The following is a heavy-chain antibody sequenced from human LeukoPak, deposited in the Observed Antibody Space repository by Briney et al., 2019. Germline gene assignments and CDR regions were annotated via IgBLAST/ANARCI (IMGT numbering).Heavy chain of an antibody. D-gene: IGHD6-19*01. Sequence: GSLRLSCAASGFTVSSNYMSWVRQAPGKGLEWIGSIYHSGSTHYNPSLKSRVTISVDTSKNQFSLKLSSVTAADTAVYYCIAVAKAGVGYWGQGTLVTVSS. CDR3: IAVAKAGVGY. V-gene: IGHV4-38-2*01. J-gene: IGHJ4*02. CDR2: IYHSGST. CDR1: GFTVSSNY.